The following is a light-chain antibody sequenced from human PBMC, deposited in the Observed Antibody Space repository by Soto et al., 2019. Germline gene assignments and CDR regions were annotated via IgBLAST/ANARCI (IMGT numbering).Light chain of an antibody. CDR2: AAS. V-gene: IGKV1-39*01. CDR3: QQSYSTPLT. Sequence: DIQMTQSPSSLSASVGDSDTITCRASQRISRNLNWYQQRQGKAPKLLIYAASSLQSGVPSRFSGSGSGTDFTLTIRSLQPEDFATYYCQQSYSTPLTFGGGTTVEIK. J-gene: IGKJ4*01. CDR1: QRISRN.